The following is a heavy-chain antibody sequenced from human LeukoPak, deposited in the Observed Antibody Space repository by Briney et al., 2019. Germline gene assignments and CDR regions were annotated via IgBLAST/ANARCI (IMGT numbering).Heavy chain of an antibody. CDR1: GYSFTSYW. CDR2: IHPSDSHT. CDR3: ARQVFSDTWFDP. V-gene: IGHV5-51*01. J-gene: IGHJ5*02. D-gene: IGHD2-21*01. Sequence: GESLKISCKGSGYSFTSYWIGWVRQMPGQGPEWMGIIHPSDSHTIYTPSFQGHVTISADTSIATAYLQWSSLRASDTAMYYCARQVFSDTWFDPWGQGTLVTVSS.